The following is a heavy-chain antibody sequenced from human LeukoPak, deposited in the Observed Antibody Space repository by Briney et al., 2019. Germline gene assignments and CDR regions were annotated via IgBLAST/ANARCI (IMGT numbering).Heavy chain of an antibody. CDR1: GFTVSSKS. J-gene: IGHJ4*02. D-gene: IGHD3-10*01. Sequence: QPGGSLRLSCAASGFTVSSKSMTWVRQAPGKGLEWVSVIYSGGSTYYADSVKGRFTISRDNSKNTLYLQMNSLRAEDTAVYYCAIWFGELSGYWGQGTLVTVSS. CDR3: AIWFGELSGY. V-gene: IGHV3-53*01. CDR2: IYSGGST.